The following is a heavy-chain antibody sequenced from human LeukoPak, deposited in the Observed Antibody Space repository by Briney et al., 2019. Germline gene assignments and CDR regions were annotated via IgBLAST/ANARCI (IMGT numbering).Heavy chain of an antibody. D-gene: IGHD3-10*01. Sequence: GRSLRLSCAASGFTFSSYAMHWVRQAPGKGLEWVAVISYDGSNKYYADSVKGRFTISRDNSKNTLYLQMNSLRAEDTAVYYCARARGSTPFDYWGQGTLVTVSS. CDR1: GFTFSSYA. CDR3: ARARGSTPFDY. J-gene: IGHJ4*02. CDR2: ISYDGSNK. V-gene: IGHV3-30-3*01.